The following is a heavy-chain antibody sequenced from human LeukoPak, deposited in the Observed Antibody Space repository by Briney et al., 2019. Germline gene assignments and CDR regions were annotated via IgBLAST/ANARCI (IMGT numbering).Heavy chain of an antibody. CDR1: GGSFSGYY. J-gene: IGHJ6*03. CDR2: INHSGST. D-gene: IGHD5-24*01. V-gene: IGHV4-34*01. CDR3: ASLRTPMATIPHMDV. Sequence: MTSETLSLTCAVYGGSFSGYYWSWIRQPPGEGLEWIGEINHSGSTNYNPSLKSRVTISVDTSKNQFSLKLSSVTAADTAVYYCASLRTPMATIPHMDVWGKGTTVTVSS.